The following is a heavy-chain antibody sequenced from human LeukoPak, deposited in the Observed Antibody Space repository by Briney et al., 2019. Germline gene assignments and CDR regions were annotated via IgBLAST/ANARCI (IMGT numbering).Heavy chain of an antibody. Sequence: SETLSLTCTVSGGSISSYYWSWIRQPPGKGLEWIGYIYYSGSTNYNPSLKSRVTISVDTSKNQFSLKLSSVTAADTAVYYCARNQSYFYDSSGYYIDAFYIWGQGTMVTVSS. CDR3: ARNQSYFYDSSGYYIDAFYI. CDR1: GGSISSYY. J-gene: IGHJ3*02. D-gene: IGHD3-22*01. CDR2: IYYSGST. V-gene: IGHV4-59*01.